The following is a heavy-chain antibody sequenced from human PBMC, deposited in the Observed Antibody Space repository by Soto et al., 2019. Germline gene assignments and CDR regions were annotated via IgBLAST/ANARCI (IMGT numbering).Heavy chain of an antibody. D-gene: IGHD2-2*01. V-gene: IGHV3-74*01. Sequence: EVQLVESGGGLVQPGGSLRLSCAVSGFTFSSFWMHWVRQAPGEGLVWVSRINTDGSSTSYADPVKGRFTISRDNDKITLYLQMNCLRVEDTAMYYCVMRVVDTFRLYAWGQGTLVTVSS. CDR3: VMRVVDTFRLYA. CDR1: GFTFSSFW. CDR2: INTDGSST. J-gene: IGHJ5*02.